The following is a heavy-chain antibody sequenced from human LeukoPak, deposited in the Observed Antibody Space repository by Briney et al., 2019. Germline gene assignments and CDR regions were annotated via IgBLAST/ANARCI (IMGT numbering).Heavy chain of an antibody. CDR2: IYTSGST. D-gene: IGHD3-16*01. Sequence: SETLSLTCTVSSGSISSSSYYWSWIRQPAGKGLEWIGRIYTSGSTNYNPSLKSRVTISVDTSKNQFTLKLSSVTAADTAVYYCARGRYGWLPFDYWGQGTLVTVSS. CDR3: ARGRYGWLPFDY. CDR1: SGSISSSSYY. J-gene: IGHJ4*02. V-gene: IGHV4-61*02.